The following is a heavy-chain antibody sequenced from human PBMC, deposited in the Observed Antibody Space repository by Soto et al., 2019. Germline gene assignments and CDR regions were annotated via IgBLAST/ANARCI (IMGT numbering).Heavy chain of an antibody. D-gene: IGHD3-10*01. J-gene: IGHJ4*02. Sequence: PGGSLRLSCAASGFTFSSCAMHWVRQAPGKGLEWVALISYDGSNKYYADSVKGRFTISRDNSKNTLFLQMSSLRAEDTAVYYCARSALVLLRFGESYFFDYWGQGTLV. CDR3: ARSALVLLRFGESYFFDY. CDR2: ISYDGSNK. V-gene: IGHV3-30-3*01. CDR1: GFTFSSCA.